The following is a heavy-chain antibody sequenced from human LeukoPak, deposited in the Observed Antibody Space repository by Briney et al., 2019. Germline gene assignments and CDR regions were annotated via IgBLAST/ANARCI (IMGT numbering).Heavy chain of an antibody. CDR2: IYYSGNT. CDR1: GGSISSGGNY. CDR3: ARHISYYYDSSGYGSHFDY. V-gene: IGHV4-31*03. Sequence: PSQNLSLTCTVSGGSISSGGNYWSWIRQHPGKGLEWIGYIYYSGNTYYNPSLKSRVTISVDTPKNQFSLRLSSVTAADTAVYYCARHISYYYDSSGYGSHFDYWGQGTLITVSS. J-gene: IGHJ4*02. D-gene: IGHD3-22*01.